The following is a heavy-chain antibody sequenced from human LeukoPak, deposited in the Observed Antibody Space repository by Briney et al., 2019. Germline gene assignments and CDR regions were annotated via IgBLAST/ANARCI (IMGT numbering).Heavy chain of an antibody. J-gene: IGHJ5*02. D-gene: IGHD2-21*02. CDR3: ARDSPPYCGGDCYRWFDP. CDR1: GFTFSSYG. CDR2: IWYDGSNK. Sequence: GGSLRLSCAASGFTFSSYGMHWVRQAPGKGLEWVAVIWYDGSNKYYADSVKGRFTISRDNSKNTLYLQMNSLRAEDTAVYYCARDSPPYCGGDCYRWFDPWGQGTLVTVSS. V-gene: IGHV3-33*01.